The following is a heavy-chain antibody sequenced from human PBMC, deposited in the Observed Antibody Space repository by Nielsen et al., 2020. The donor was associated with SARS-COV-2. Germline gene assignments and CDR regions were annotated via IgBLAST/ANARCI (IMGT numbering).Heavy chain of an antibody. Sequence: GESLKISCAASGFTFSSYGMHWVRQAPGKGLEWVAVIWYDGSDKYYADSVKGRFTVSRDNSKNTVFLQINSLRAEDTAVYYCARDLEAANQWLVTDYWGQGTLVTVSS. D-gene: IGHD6-19*01. J-gene: IGHJ4*02. CDR3: ARDLEAANQWLVTDY. CDR2: IWYDGSDK. CDR1: GFTFSSYG. V-gene: IGHV3-33*01.